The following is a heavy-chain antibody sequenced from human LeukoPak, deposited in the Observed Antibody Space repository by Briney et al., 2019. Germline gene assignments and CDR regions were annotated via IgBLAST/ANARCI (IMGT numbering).Heavy chain of an antibody. D-gene: IGHD3-16*01. CDR3: ATHMITFRGVPRPVDY. CDR2: ISGSGGST. J-gene: IGHJ4*02. V-gene: IGHV3-23*01. CDR1: GFTFSSYA. Sequence: GGSLRLSCAASGFTFSSYAMTWVRQAPGRGLEWVSGISGSGGSTYYADSVKGRFTISRDNSKNTLYLQMNSLRAEDTAIYYCATHMITFRGVPRPVDYWGQGTLVTVSS.